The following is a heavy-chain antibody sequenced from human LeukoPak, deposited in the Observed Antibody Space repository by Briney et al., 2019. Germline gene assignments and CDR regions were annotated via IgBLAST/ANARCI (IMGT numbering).Heavy chain of an antibody. CDR1: GGSISRXX. D-gene: IGHD4-11*01. J-gene: IGHJ5*02. V-gene: IGHV4-4*07. CDR3: AREGQGGGSNPMENWFDP. CDR2: XXPSGST. Sequence: SGGSISRXXXXXXXXXAGKXXXXXXXXXPSGSTNYNPSLKRRGTMSVDTSKNQFSLKLSSVTAAATAVYYCAREGQGGGSNPMENWFDPWGQGTLVTVSS.